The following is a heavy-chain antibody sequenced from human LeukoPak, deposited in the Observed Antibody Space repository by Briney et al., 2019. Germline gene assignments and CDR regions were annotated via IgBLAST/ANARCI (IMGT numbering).Heavy chain of an antibody. J-gene: IGHJ4*02. CDR2: IHNDYRT. CDR1: GFTVSSNF. Sequence: PGGSLRLSCAASGFTVSSNFMHWVRQAPGKGLEWVAGIHNDYRTFYADSVKGRFTILRDDSANTVYLQMNSLRAEDTAVYYCARDTGRYITMVRGQTGFDYWGQGTLVTVSS. CDR3: ARDTGRYITMVRGQTGFDY. D-gene: IGHD3-10*01. V-gene: IGHV3-53*01.